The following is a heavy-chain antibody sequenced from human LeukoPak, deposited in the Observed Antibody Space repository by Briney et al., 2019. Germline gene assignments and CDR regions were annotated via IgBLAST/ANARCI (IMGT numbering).Heavy chain of an antibody. CDR1: GGSISSSSYY. CDR2: IYYSGST. CDR3: AGTRQGASDY. D-gene: IGHD1-14*01. V-gene: IGHV4-39*01. J-gene: IGHJ4*02. Sequence: SETLSLTCTVSGGSISSSSYYWGWIRQPPGKGLEWIGSIYYSGSTYYNPSLKSRVTISVDTSKNQFSLKLSSVTAADTAVYYCAGTRQGASDYWGQGTLVTVSS.